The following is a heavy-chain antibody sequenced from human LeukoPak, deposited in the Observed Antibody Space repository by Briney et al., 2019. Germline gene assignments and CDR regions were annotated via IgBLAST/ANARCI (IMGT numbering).Heavy chain of an antibody. V-gene: IGHV3-33*01. D-gene: IGHD3-10*01. CDR1: GFTFSSYG. Sequence: GGSLRLSCAASGFTFSSYGMHWVRQAPGKGLEWVAVIWYDGSNKYYADSVKGRFTISRDNSKNTLYLQMNSLRAEDTAVYYCARENYYGSGRQPIDYWGQGTLVTVSS. J-gene: IGHJ4*02. CDR3: ARENYYGSGRQPIDY. CDR2: IWYDGSNK.